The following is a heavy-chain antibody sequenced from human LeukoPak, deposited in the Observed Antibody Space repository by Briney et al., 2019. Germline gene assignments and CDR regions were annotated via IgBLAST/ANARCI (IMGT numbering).Heavy chain of an antibody. Sequence: SETLSLTCTVSGGSISSYYWSWIRQPPGKGLEWIGFIYYSGSTNYNPSLKSRVTISVDTSKNQFSLKLSSVTAADTAVYYCASSAGIAAAHDYWGQGTLVTVSS. CDR2: IYYSGST. V-gene: IGHV4-59*01. CDR3: ASSAGIAAAHDY. J-gene: IGHJ4*02. D-gene: IGHD6-13*01. CDR1: GGSISSYY.